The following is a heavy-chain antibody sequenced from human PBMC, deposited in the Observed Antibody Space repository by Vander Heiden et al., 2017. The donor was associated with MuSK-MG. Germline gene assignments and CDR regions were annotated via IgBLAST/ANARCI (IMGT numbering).Heavy chain of an antibody. V-gene: IGHV4-59*08. CDR3: ARHTTVATRTRDYYYGMDV. CDR2: IYYSGTT. D-gene: IGHD4-17*01. J-gene: IGHJ6*02. Sequence: QVQLQESGPGLVKPSETLSLTCTVSGGSISRYYWSWIRQSPGKGLEWIAYIYYSGTTNYNPSLKRRVTISLDASKDQFSLKLSSVTAADTAVYYCARHTTVATRTRDYYYGMDVWGQGTTVTVSS. CDR1: GGSISRYY.